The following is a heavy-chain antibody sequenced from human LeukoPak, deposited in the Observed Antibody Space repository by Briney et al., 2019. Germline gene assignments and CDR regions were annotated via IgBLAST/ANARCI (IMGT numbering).Heavy chain of an antibody. CDR1: VYTLIGYY. Sequence: GASVRVSSKASVYTLIGYYIHWVRHAHRQGPEWMGWINPNGGATNYAQKFQGRFTMTRDTSISTAYMELSRLRADDTAVYYCARVRLNAFDIWGQGTMVSVSS. J-gene: IGHJ3*02. D-gene: IGHD3-16*01. CDR3: ARVRLNAFDI. CDR2: INPNGGAT. V-gene: IGHV1-2*02.